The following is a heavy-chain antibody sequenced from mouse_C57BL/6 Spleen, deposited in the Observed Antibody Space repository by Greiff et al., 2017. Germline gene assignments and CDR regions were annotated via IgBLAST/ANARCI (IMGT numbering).Heavy chain of an antibody. Sequence: VKLMESGPGLVAPSQSLSITCTVSGFSLTSYGVDWVRQPPGKGLEWLGVIWGGGSTNYNSALMSRLSISKDNSKSQVFLKMNSLQTDDTAMYYCAKQGTGGYDVGWYFDVWGTGTTVTVSS. CDR1: GFSLTSYG. CDR2: IWGGGST. V-gene: IGHV2-9*01. CDR3: AKQGTGGYDVGWYFDV. D-gene: IGHD2-2*01. J-gene: IGHJ1*03.